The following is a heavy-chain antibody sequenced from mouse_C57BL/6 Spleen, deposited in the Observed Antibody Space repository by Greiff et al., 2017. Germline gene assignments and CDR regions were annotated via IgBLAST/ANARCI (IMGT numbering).Heavy chain of an antibody. J-gene: IGHJ3*01. V-gene: IGHV1-69*01. CDR3: ARLNSGSGAY. CDR2: IDPTDSYT. D-gene: IGHD1-1*01. CDR1: GYTFTSYW. Sequence: QVQLQQPGAELVLPGASVKLSCKASGYTFTSYWMHWVRQRPGQGLEWIGEIDPTDSYTTSNQKFKGKSTLTVDKSSSTAYMQLSSLTSEDSAVYYCARLNSGSGAYWGQGTLVTVSA.